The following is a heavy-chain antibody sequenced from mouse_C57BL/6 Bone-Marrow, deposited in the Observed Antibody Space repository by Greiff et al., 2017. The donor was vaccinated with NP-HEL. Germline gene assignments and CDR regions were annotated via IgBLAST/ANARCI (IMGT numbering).Heavy chain of an antibody. D-gene: IGHD3-2*02. CDR1: GYTFTSYW. Sequence: QVQLQQSGTELVKPGASVKLSCKASGYTFTSYWMHWLKQRPGQGLEWIGNINPNNGGTNDNEKFKTKATLPVDKSSSTAYMQLSSLTSEDSAVYYCARDSGYACGYGGQGTTLTVSS. V-gene: IGHV1-53*01. CDR2: INPNNGGT. CDR3: ARDSGYACGY. J-gene: IGHJ2*01.